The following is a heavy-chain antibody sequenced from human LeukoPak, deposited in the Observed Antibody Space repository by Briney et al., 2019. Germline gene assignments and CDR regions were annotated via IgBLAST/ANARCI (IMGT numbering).Heavy chain of an antibody. CDR2: ISPYNGNT. Sequence: ASVKVSCKASGYTFRSYGFSWVRQAPGQGLEWMGWISPYNGNTNYAQKFQGRVTMTRDTSISTAYMDLSGLRSDDTAVYYCARGPLSPYFDYWGQGTLVTVSS. CDR3: ARGPLSPYFDY. J-gene: IGHJ4*02. CDR1: GYTFRSYG. V-gene: IGHV1-18*01. D-gene: IGHD3-16*01.